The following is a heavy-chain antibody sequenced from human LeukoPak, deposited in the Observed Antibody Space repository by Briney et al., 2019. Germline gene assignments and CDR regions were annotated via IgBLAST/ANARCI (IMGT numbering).Heavy chain of an antibody. V-gene: IGHV3-48*01. CDR3: ARCSTGLVRYFDY. J-gene: IGHJ4*02. CDR2: ISSSSSTI. Sequence: PGGSLRLSCAASGFTFSSYSMNWVRQAPGKGLEWVSYISSSSSTIYYADSVKGRFTISRDNAKNSLYLQMNSLRAEDTAVYYCARCSTGLVRYFDYWGQGTLVTVSS. D-gene: IGHD6-19*01. CDR1: GFTFSSYS.